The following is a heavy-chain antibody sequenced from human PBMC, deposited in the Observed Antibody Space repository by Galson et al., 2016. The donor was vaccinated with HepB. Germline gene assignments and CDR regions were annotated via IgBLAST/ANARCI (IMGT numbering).Heavy chain of an antibody. Sequence: SLRLSCAASGFPFNTYAVTWVRQAPGKGLEWVSGVSGHAGSTYYADSVKGRFAISRDNFKNTLYLQMNILRADDTAVYYCAKANIIMVTLGVFLDTWGQGTLVTVSS. D-gene: IGHD2-15*01. CDR1: GFPFNTYA. V-gene: IGHV3-23*01. CDR3: AKANIIMVTLGVFLDT. J-gene: IGHJ1*01. CDR2: VSGHAGST.